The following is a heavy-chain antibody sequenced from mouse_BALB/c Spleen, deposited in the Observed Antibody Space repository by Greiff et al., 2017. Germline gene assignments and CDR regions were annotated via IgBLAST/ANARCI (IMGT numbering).Heavy chain of an antibody. J-gene: IGHJ4*01. CDR1: GFTFSSYG. Sequence: EVKLVESGGGLVQPGGSLKLSCAASGFTFSSYGMSWVRQTPDKRLELVATINSNGGSTYYPDSVKGRFTISRDNAKNTLYLQMSSLKSEDTAMYYCARAFYYAMDYWGQGTSLTVSS. V-gene: IGHV5-6-3*01. CDR2: INSNGGST. CDR3: ARAFYYAMDY.